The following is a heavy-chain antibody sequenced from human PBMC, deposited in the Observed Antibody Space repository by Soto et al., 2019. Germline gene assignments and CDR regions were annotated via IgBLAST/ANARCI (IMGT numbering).Heavy chain of an antibody. J-gene: IGHJ5*01. CDR3: ASGAEMCRLTKSFDS. Sequence: GGSPRLSCAASGFIFSAYYMSWIRQAPGKGLEWLAYISRDGNAIFYADSVIGRFTVSRDNAKNSLFLQMDDLRAEDTAMFFCASGAEMCRLTKSFDSWGQGTLVTVSS. CDR1: GFIFSAYY. V-gene: IGHV3-11*01. D-gene: IGHD3-3*01. CDR2: ISRDGNAI.